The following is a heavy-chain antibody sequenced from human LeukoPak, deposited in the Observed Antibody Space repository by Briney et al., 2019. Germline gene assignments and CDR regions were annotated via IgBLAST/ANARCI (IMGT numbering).Heavy chain of an antibody. J-gene: IGHJ5*02. Sequence: GASVKVSCKASGYTFTSYYMHWVRQAPGQGLEWMGIINPSGGSTSYAQKFQGRVTMTRDTSTSTVYMELSSLRSEDTAVYYCAREISVVVVTAIPSWFDPWGQGTLVTVSS. CDR3: AREISVVVVTAIPSWFDP. V-gene: IGHV1-46*01. CDR2: INPSGGST. CDR1: GYTFTSYY. D-gene: IGHD2-21*02.